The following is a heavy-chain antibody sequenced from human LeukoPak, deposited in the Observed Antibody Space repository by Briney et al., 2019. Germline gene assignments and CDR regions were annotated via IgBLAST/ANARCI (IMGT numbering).Heavy chain of an antibody. CDR3: TRLYDSGFDY. D-gene: IGHD3-10*01. J-gene: IGHJ4*02. Sequence: GGSLRLSCAASGFTFSSYAMSWVRQASGKGLEWVGRIRSKGNNYATAYAASVKGRFTISRDDSKSTAYLQMNSLKSEDTAVYYCTRLYDSGFDYWGQGTLVTVSS. V-gene: IGHV3-73*01. CDR1: GFTFSSYA. CDR2: IRSKGNNYAT.